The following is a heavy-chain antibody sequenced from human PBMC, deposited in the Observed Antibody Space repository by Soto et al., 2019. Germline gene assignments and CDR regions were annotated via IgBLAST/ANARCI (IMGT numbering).Heavy chain of an antibody. V-gene: IGHV4-59*08. CDR3: ARHARYYDILTGYYTPHFDY. Sequence: SETLCLTCTFSGGSISSYYWSLIRQPPGKGLEWIGYIYYSGSTNYNPSLKSRVTISVDTSKNQFSLKLSSVTAADTAVYYCARHARYYDILTGYYTPHFDYWGQGTLVTVSS. CDR1: GGSISSYY. D-gene: IGHD3-9*01. J-gene: IGHJ4*02. CDR2: IYYSGST.